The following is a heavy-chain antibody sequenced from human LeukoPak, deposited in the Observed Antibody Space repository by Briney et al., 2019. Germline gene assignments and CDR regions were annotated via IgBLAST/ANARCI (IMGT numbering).Heavy chain of an antibody. CDR2: ISSSGSTI. CDR1: GFTFSSYE. Sequence: PGGSLSLSCAASGFTFSSYEMNWVRQAPGKGLEWVSYISSSGSTIYYADSVKGRFTISRDNAKNSLYLQMNSLRAEDTAVYYCARGPLDYYYYYMDVWGKGTTVTISS. CDR3: ARGPLDYYYYYMDV. J-gene: IGHJ6*03. V-gene: IGHV3-48*03.